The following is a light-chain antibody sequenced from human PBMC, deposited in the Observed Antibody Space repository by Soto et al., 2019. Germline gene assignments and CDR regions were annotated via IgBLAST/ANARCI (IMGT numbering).Light chain of an antibody. CDR2: WAS. CDR3: QQYYSTPPYT. V-gene: IGKV4-1*01. Sequence: DIVMTQSPDSLAVSLGERATINCKSSQSVLYSSNNKNYLAWYQQKPGQPPKLLIYWASTRESGVPDRFSGSGSGTAFTLTLGSLQAEDVAVYYCQQYYSTPPYTFGQGTKLEIK. CDR1: QSVLYSSNNKNY. J-gene: IGKJ2*01.